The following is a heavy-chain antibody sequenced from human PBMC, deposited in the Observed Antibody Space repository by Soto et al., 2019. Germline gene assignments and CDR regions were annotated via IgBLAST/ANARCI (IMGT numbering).Heavy chain of an antibody. D-gene: IGHD5-18*01. CDR2: ISTNSDYI. CDR1: GFTFSGYS. V-gene: IGHV3-21*01. CDR3: ASVTRGGYIVGFGY. Sequence: EVQLVESGGGLVKPGESLRLSCAESGFTFSGYSMNWVRQAPGKGLEWVSSISTNSDYIYYADSVKGRFTISRDNAKNSLFLQMTGLGVEDAAVYYCASVTRGGYIVGFGYWGEGTLVTVSS. J-gene: IGHJ4*02.